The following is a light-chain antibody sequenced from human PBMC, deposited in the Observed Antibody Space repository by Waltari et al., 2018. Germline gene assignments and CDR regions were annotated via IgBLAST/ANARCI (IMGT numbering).Light chain of an antibody. CDR3: SSYTTSSAPGV. Sequence: QSALTQPASVSGSPGQSITISCSGTDSDVGAYDFVSWYQQHPGKAPHLIIYEVSNGPSGISSRFAASQSCNTASLTISGLQAEDEADYYCSSYTTSSAPGVFGTGTRVTVL. J-gene: IGLJ1*01. CDR1: DSDVGAYDF. V-gene: IGLV2-14*01. CDR2: EVS.